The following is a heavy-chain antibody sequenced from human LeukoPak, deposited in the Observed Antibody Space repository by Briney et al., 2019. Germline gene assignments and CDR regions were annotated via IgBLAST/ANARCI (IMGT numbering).Heavy chain of an antibody. J-gene: IGHJ5*02. Sequence: SVKVSCKASGGTFSSYAISWVRQALGQGLEWMGGIIPIFGTANYAQKFQGRVTITADESTSTAYMELSSLRSEDTAVYYCARVITMVRGNWFDPWGQGTLVTFSS. CDR1: GGTFSSYA. CDR3: ARVITMVRGNWFDP. D-gene: IGHD3-10*01. V-gene: IGHV1-69*13. CDR2: IIPIFGTA.